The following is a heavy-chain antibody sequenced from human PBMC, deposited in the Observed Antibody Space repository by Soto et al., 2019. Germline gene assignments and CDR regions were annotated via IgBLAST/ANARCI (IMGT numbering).Heavy chain of an antibody. D-gene: IGHD2-2*01. J-gene: IGHJ6*02. CDR3: AREDIVVVPAAMTPNYYYYGMDV. V-gene: IGHV5-51*01. CDR2: IYPGDSDT. CDR1: GYSFTSYW. Sequence: PGESQKISCKGSGYSFTSYWSGWVRQMPGKGLEWMGIIYPGDSDTRYSPSFQGQVTISADKSISTAYLQWSSLKASDTAMYYCAREDIVVVPAAMTPNYYYYGMDVWGQGTTVTVSS.